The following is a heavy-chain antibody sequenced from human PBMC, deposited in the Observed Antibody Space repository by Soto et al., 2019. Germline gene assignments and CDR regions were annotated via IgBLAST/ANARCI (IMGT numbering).Heavy chain of an antibody. CDR1: RYTFTTYP. V-gene: IGHV1-3*01. Sequence: ASVKVSCKASRYTFTTYPIHWVRRVPGQSLEWMGWINPANGDTGYSQRFQGRVTITRDTSATTAYMELSSLRSEDTALYYCARKDYYGSGIYYFDYWGQGSLVTVSS. J-gene: IGHJ4*02. D-gene: IGHD3-10*01. CDR2: INPANGDT. CDR3: ARKDYYGSGIYYFDY.